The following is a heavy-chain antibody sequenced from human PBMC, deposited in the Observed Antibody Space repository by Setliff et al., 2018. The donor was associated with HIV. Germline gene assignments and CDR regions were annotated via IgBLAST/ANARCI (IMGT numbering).Heavy chain of an antibody. CDR2: ISSSGSTI. J-gene: IGHJ4*02. V-gene: IGHV3-11*01. D-gene: IGHD1-26*01. CDR3: ARDLSELPMDY. Sequence: GGSLRLSCAASGFTFSDYYMRWIRQAPGKGLEWVSYISSSGSTIYYADSVKGRFTISRDNAKNSLYLQMNSLRAEDTAVYYCARDLSELPMDYWGQGTLVTVSS. CDR1: GFTFSDYY.